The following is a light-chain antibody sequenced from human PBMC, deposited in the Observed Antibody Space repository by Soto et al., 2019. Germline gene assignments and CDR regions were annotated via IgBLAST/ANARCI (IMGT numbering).Light chain of an antibody. CDR2: RAS. CDR3: QQYNNWPGT. J-gene: IGKJ1*01. CDR1: QNIYSN. V-gene: IGKV3-15*01. Sequence: IVMTQSPATLSVSPGERATLSCRASQNIYSNVAWYQQRPGQAPRLLIYRASTRAPGIPARFSGSGSGTEFTLPISSLQSEDFAVYYCQQYNNWPGTFGQGTKVDI.